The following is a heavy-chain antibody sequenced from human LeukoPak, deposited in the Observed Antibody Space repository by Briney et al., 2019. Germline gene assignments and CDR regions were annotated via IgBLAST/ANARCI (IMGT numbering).Heavy chain of an antibody. Sequence: SVNVSCKASGGTFSSYAISWVRQAPGQGLEWMGRIIPIFGTANYAQKFQGRVTITTDESTSTAYMELSSLRSEDTAVYYCASAILDGYNDMYFDYWGQGTLVTVSS. V-gene: IGHV1-69*05. D-gene: IGHD5-24*01. CDR2: IIPIFGTA. J-gene: IGHJ4*02. CDR1: GGTFSSYA. CDR3: ASAILDGYNDMYFDY.